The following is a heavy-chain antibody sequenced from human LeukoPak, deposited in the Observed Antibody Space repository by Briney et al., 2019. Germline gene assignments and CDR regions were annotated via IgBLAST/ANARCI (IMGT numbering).Heavy chain of an antibody. CDR2: ISAYNGNT. CDR3: AREGSSAMAYYYYGMDV. J-gene: IGHJ6*02. CDR1: GYTFTGYY. Sequence: ASVKVSCKASGYTFTGYYMHWVRQAPGQGLEWMGWISAYNGNTNYAQKLQGRVTMTTDTSTSTAYMELRSLRSDDTAVYYCAREGSSAMAYYYYGMDVWGQGTTVTVSS. V-gene: IGHV1-18*04. D-gene: IGHD5-18*01.